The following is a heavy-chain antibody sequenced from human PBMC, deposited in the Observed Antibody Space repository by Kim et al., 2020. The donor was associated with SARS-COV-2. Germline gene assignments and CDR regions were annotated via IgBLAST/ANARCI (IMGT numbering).Heavy chain of an antibody. CDR3: ARADRSDIVVVPAAIPYYYGMDV. D-gene: IGHD2-2*01. J-gene: IGHJ6*02. Sequence: SVKVSCKASGGTFSSYAISWVRQAPGQGLEWMGGIIPIFGTANYAQKFQGRVTITADESTSTAYMELSSLRSEDTAVYYCARADRSDIVVVPAAIPYYYGMDVWGQGTTVTVSS. V-gene: IGHV1-69*13. CDR2: IIPIFGTA. CDR1: GGTFSSYA.